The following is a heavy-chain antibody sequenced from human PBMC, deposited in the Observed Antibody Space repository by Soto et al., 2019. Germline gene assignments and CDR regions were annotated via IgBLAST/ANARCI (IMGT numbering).Heavy chain of an antibody. CDR2: IIPIFGTA. CDR3: ARDAGYYYILTGHYYYYGMDV. V-gene: IGHV1-69*13. CDR1: GGTFSSYA. J-gene: IGHJ6*02. Sequence: SVKVSCKASGGTFSSYAISWERQAPGQGLEWMGGIIPIFGTANYAQKFQGRVTITADESTSTAYMELSSLRSEDTAVYYCARDAGYYYILTGHYYYYGMDVWGQGTTVPVSS. D-gene: IGHD3-9*01.